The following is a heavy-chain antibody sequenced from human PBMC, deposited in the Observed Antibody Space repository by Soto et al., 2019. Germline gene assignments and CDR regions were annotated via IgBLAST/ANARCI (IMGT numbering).Heavy chain of an antibody. V-gene: IGHV3-66*01. Sequence: EVQLVESGGGLVQPGGSLRLSCAASGFTVSSNYMSWVRQAPGKGLEWVSVLYSGGSTYYADSVKGRFTISRDNSKNTLYRQRNSLRAEDTAVYYCARSPHSYGPIDYWGQGTLVTVSS. CDR2: LYSGGST. D-gene: IGHD5-18*01. CDR1: GFTVSSNY. J-gene: IGHJ4*02. CDR3: ARSPHSYGPIDY.